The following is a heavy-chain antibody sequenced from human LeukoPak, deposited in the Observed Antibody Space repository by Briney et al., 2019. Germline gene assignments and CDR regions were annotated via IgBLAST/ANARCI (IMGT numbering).Heavy chain of an antibody. Sequence: SQTLSLTCTVSGGSISSGGYYWSWIRQSPGKGLEWIGYIYVTGTRYNPYLQSRVTISVDRSRNQFFLKMSSVTAADTAVYYCARHIGGGIEDMDVWGKGTKVIVSS. CDR3: ARHIGGGIEDMDV. V-gene: IGHV4-61*09. D-gene: IGHD3-16*02. J-gene: IGHJ6*03. CDR1: GGSISSGGYY. CDR2: IYVTGT.